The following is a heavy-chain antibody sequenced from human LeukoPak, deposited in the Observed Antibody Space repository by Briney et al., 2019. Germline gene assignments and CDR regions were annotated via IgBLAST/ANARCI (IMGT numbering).Heavy chain of an antibody. CDR1: GFTFSSYA. V-gene: IGHV3-23*01. D-gene: IGHD5-18*01. J-gene: IGHJ4*02. Sequence: GGSLRLSCAASGFTFSSYAMSWVRQAPGKGLEGVSVISGSGGSTYYADSVKGRFTISRDNSKNTLYLQMNSLRAEDTAVYYCARVWIQLWPDYFDYWGQGTLVTVSS. CDR3: ARVWIQLWPDYFDY. CDR2: ISGSGGST.